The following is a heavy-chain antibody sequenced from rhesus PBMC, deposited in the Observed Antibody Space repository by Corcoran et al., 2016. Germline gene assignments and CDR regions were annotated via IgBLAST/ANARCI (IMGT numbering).Heavy chain of an antibody. Sequence: QLQLQESGPGLVKPSETLSVTCAVSGGSISSSYWSWIRQAPGKGLEWIGGSFGGGGGTTYDPAVRRRVARSVGTARSRRSLRLGSGAAAGTAVYYCARGGMCGGGSDYWGRGVLVTVSS. CDR3: ARGGMCGGGSDY. D-gene: IGHD2-33*01. CDR2: SFGGGGGT. J-gene: IGHJ4*01. V-gene: IGHV4-169*01. CDR1: GGSISSSY.